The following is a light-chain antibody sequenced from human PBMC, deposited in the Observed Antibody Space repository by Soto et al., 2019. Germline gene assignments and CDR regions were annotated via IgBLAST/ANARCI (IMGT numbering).Light chain of an antibody. CDR1: QSVSSY. Sequence: IAWTQSPAKRSLYPGERAALSCRSSQSVSSYLAWYQQKPGQAPRLLIYDASNSATGIPARFSGVGSGTSFTPTLTSLEPEALAVYYRQQRSNRPQTFGQGTQLEIK. J-gene: IGKJ5*01. V-gene: IGKV3-11*01. CDR2: DAS. CDR3: QQRSNRPQT.